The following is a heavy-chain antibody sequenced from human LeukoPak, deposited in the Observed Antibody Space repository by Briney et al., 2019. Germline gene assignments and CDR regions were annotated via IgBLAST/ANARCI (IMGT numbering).Heavy chain of an antibody. D-gene: IGHD6-13*01. CDR1: GFTFSSNG. CDR3: ARGPPSAAAGTLDY. V-gene: IGHV3-33*01. Sequence: GGSLRLSCATAGFTFSSNGMHLVSQAPGKGLEWVAVIWSDGSTKYYADSIKGRFTISRDNSKNTLYLQMNSLTAEDTAVYYCARGPPSAAAGTLDYWGQGTLVTVSS. J-gene: IGHJ4*02. CDR2: IWSDGSTK.